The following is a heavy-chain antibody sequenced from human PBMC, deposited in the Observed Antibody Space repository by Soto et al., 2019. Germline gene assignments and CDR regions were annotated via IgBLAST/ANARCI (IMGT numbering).Heavy chain of an antibody. J-gene: IGHJ4*02. CDR2: IYYTGST. CDR1: GGSVSSGSYY. CDR3: ARAQGNYYDGSGVTFFSVDYFDY. Sequence: QVQLQESGPGLVKPSETLSLTCTVSGGSVSSGSYYWSWIRQPPGEGLEWIGYIYYTGSTNYNPSLKSRVTMSVDTSKNQFSLNLSSVTAADTAVYYCARAQGNYYDGSGVTFFSVDYFDYWGQGTLVTVSS. D-gene: IGHD3-22*01. V-gene: IGHV4-61*01.